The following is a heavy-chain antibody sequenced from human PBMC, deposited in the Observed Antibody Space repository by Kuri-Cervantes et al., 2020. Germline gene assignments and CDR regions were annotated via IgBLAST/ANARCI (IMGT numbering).Heavy chain of an antibody. D-gene: IGHD4-11*01. V-gene: IGHV3-73*01. CDR1: GFTSSGPA. CDR3: ARPHDYSNYVGAFDI. CDR2: IRNKDDNYAT. J-gene: IGHJ3*02. Sequence: GESLKISCTVSGFTSSGPAMNWVRQASGKGLEWLGHIRNKDDNYATEYAASVKGRFTISRDDSKNTAYLQMNSLRAEDTALYYCARPHDYSNYVGAFDIWGQGTMVTVSS.